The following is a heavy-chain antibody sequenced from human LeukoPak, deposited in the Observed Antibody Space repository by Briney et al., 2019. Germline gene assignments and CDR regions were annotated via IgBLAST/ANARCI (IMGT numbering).Heavy chain of an antibody. Sequence: SVKVSCKASGGTFSSYAISWVRQAPGQGLEWMGRIIPILGIANYAQKFQGRVTITADKSTSTAYMELSSLRSEDTAVYYCARDIPTVTTGPLAAFDIWGQGTMVTVSS. CDR1: GGTFSSYA. CDR2: IIPILGIA. CDR3: ARDIPTVTTGPLAAFDI. V-gene: IGHV1-69*04. J-gene: IGHJ3*02. D-gene: IGHD4-17*01.